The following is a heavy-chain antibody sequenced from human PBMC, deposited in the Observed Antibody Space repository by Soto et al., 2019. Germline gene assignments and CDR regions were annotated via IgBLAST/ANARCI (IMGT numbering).Heavy chain of an antibody. CDR1: GYSITSGYY. Sequence: PSETLSLTCGVSGYSITSGYYWGWLRQPPGKGLEWIGSIYHSGSTYYNPSPKSRVTISVDTSKNQFSLKLSSVTAADTAVYYCASYSSSWPYYYYGMDVWGQGTTVTVSS. CDR3: ASYSSSWPYYYYGMDV. V-gene: IGHV4-38-2*01. J-gene: IGHJ6*02. CDR2: IYHSGST. D-gene: IGHD6-13*01.